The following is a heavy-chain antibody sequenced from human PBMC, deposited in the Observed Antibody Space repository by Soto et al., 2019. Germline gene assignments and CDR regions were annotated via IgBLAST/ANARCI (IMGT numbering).Heavy chain of an antibody. D-gene: IGHD3-22*01. J-gene: IGHJ6*02. V-gene: IGHV1-69*12. CDR3: ARGDANKIVVTPYYGMDV. CDR1: GGSLSNYG. Sequence: QVQLVQSGAEVKKPGSSVKVSCKASGGSLSNYGISWVRQAPGQGLEWMGAIIPVFGTPNYAQKFQDRVTMTADESTTTVYMEVRSLTSEDTAVYYCARGDANKIVVTPYYGMDVWGQVTTVTVSS. CDR2: IIPVFGTP.